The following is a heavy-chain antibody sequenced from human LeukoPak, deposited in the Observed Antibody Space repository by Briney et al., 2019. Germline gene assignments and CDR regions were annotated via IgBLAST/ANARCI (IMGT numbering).Heavy chain of an antibody. V-gene: IGHV3-30*19. CDR2: ISYDESNT. CDR1: GFTFSSYG. J-gene: IGHJ4*02. D-gene: IGHD4-17*01. CDR3: ARDGGGDYVFSYYFDY. Sequence: GGSLRLSCAVSGFTFSSYGMHWVRQAPGKGLEWVALISYDESNTFYADSVKGRFTISRDNSKNTLYLQMNSLRVEDTAVYYCARDGGGDYVFSYYFDYWGQGTLVTVSS.